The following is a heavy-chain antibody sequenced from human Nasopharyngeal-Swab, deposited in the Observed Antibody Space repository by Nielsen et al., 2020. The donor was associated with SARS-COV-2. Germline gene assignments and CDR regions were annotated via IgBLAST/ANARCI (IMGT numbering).Heavy chain of an antibody. J-gene: IGHJ6*02. V-gene: IGHV1-8*01. CDR3: ARVLRVLRLSFGSVYYPSHYYYGMDV. D-gene: IGHD3-3*01. Sequence: ASVKVSCKASGYTFTSYDINWVRQATGQGLEWMGWMNPNSGNTGYAQKFQGRVTMTRNTSISTAYMELSSLRSEETAVFYCARVLRVLRLSFGSVYYPSHYYYGMDVWGQGTTVTVSS. CDR1: GYTFTSYD. CDR2: MNPNSGNT.